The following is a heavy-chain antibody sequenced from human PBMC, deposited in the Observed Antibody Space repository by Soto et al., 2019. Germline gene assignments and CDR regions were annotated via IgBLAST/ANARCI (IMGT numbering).Heavy chain of an antibody. CDR2: ISSSSSYI. D-gene: IGHD5-18*01. V-gene: IGHV3-21*01. CDR3: ARDEFDSYGFAY. J-gene: IGHJ4*02. CDR1: GFTFSSYS. Sequence: GGSLRLSCAASGFTFSSYSMNWVRQAPGKGLEWVSSISSSSSYIYYADSVKGRFTISRDNAKNSLYLQMNSLRAEDTAVYYCARDEFDSYGFAYWGQGTLVTVSS.